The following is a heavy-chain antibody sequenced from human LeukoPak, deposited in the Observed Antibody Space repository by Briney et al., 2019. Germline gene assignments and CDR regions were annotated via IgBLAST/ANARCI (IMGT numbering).Heavy chain of an antibody. CDR1: GFTFSSYS. CDR2: ISSSSSYI. D-gene: IGHD2/OR15-2a*01. J-gene: IGHJ3*02. CDR3: ARDRISRPRAFDI. V-gene: IGHV3-21*01. Sequence: GGSLRLSCAASGFTFSSYSMNWVRQAPGKGLEWVSSISSSSSYIYYADSVKGRFTISRDNAKNSLYLQMNSLRAEDTAVYYCARDRISRPRAFDIWGQGTMATVSS.